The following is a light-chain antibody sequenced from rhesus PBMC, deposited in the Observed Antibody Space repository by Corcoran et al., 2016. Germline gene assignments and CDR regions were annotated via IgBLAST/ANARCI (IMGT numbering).Light chain of an antibody. V-gene: IGKV4-1*01. CDR3: QQYYSSPFT. Sequence: DIVMTQSPDSLAVSLGERVTINCKSSQSLLYSSNNKNYLAWYQQKPEQASNLLIYGASTRESGFPNRFSGVGSGTIFTLTISGLQAVELTVDYCQQYYSSPFTFGPGTRLDIK. J-gene: IGKJ3*01. CDR1: QSLLYSSNNKNY. CDR2: GAS.